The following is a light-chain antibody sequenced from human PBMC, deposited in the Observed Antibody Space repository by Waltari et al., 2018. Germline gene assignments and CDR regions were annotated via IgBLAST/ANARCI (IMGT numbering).Light chain of an antibody. CDR1: SSNIGAGYD. Sequence: QSVLTQPPSVSGAPGQRVTISCTGSSSNIGAGYDVHWYQQLPGTAPKLLIHGNSNRPSGFPDRSSGSKSGTSASLAITGLQAEDEADYYCQSYDSSLSAVVFGGGTKLTVL. V-gene: IGLV1-40*01. CDR2: GNS. J-gene: IGLJ2*01. CDR3: QSYDSSLSAVV.